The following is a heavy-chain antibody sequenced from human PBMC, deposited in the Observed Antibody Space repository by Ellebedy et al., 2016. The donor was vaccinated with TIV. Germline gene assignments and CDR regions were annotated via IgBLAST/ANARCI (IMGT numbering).Heavy chain of an antibody. Sequence: ASVKVSCXASGYTFTSYGISWVRQAPGQGLEWMGWISAYNGNTNYAQKLQGRVTMTTDTSTSTAYMELRSLRSDDTAVYYCARAIGVARTTPNWFDPWGQGTLVTVSS. D-gene: IGHD3-3*01. CDR3: ARAIGVARTTPNWFDP. J-gene: IGHJ5*02. CDR1: GYTFTSYG. V-gene: IGHV1-18*04. CDR2: ISAYNGNT.